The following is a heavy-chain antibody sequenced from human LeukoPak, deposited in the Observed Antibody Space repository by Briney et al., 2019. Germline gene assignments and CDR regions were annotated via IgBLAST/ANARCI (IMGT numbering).Heavy chain of an antibody. Sequence: GGSLRLSCAASGFTFSNYGMHWVRQAPGKGLEWVAVISYDGSNKYYADSVKGRFTISRDNSKNTLYLQMNSLRAEDTAVYYCAKAAYVLRFRGFDPWGQGTLVTVSS. CDR2: ISYDGSNK. J-gene: IGHJ5*02. D-gene: IGHD5-12*01. CDR3: AKAAYVLRFRGFDP. CDR1: GFTFSNYG. V-gene: IGHV3-30*18.